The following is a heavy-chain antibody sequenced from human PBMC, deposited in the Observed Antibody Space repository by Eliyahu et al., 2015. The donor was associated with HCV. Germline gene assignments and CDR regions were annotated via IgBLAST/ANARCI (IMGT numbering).Heavy chain of an antibody. CDR3: ARDRGGGSSYFDY. CDR2: ISGSSSYI. CDR1: GFTFSSYN. Sequence: EVQLVESGGGLVKPGGSLRLSCAASGFTFSSYNMNWVRQAPGKGLEWVSSISGSSSYIYYADSVKGRFTISRDNAKNSLYLQMNSLRAEDTAVYYCARDRGGGSSYFDYWGQGILVTVSS. D-gene: IGHD1-26*01. J-gene: IGHJ4*02. V-gene: IGHV3-21*01.